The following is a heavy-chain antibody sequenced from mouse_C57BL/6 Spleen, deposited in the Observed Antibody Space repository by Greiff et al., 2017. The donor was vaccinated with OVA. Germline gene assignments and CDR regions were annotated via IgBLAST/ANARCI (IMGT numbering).Heavy chain of an antibody. J-gene: IGHJ2*01. Sequence: VKLVESGPGLVAPSQSLSITCTVSGFSLTSYAISWVRQPPGKGLEWLGVIWTGGGTNYNSALKSRLSISKDNSKSQVFLKMNSLQTDDTARYYCARNYYGKGYYFDYWGKGTTLTVSS. D-gene: IGHD1-1*01. V-gene: IGHV2-9-1*01. CDR3: ARNYYGKGYYFDY. CDR2: IWTGGGT. CDR1: GFSLTSYA.